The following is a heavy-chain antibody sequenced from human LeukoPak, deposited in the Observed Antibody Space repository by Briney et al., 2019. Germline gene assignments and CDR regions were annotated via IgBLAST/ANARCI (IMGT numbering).Heavy chain of an antibody. CDR1: GYTFTGYY. CDR2: INPNSGGT. Sequence: GASVKVSCKASGYTFTGYYMHWVRQAPRQGLEWMGWINPNSGGTNYAQKFQGWVTMTRDTSISTAYMELSRLRSDDTAVYYCASFSGSYGDAFDIWGQGTMVTVSS. CDR3: ASFSGSYGDAFDI. D-gene: IGHD1-26*01. J-gene: IGHJ3*02. V-gene: IGHV1-2*04.